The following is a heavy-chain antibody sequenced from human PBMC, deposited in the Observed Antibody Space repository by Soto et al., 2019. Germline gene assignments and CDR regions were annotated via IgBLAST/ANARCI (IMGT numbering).Heavy chain of an antibody. J-gene: IGHJ4*02. CDR1: GFTVSSNY. Sequence: GGSLRLSCAASGFTVSSNYMSWVRQAPGKGLEWVSVIYSGGSTYYADSVKGRFTISRDNSKNTLSLQMNSLRAEDTAVYYCARCKGAGAATPIEDWGQGTLVTVSS. CDR3: ARCKGAGAATPIED. CDR2: IYSGGST. D-gene: IGHD2-15*01. V-gene: IGHV3-53*01.